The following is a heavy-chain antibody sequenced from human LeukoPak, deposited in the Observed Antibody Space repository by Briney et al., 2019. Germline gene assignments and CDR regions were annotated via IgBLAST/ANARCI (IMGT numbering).Heavy chain of an antibody. Sequence: ATVKISCKTSGYTFSDSYIHWVQQAPGKGPEFLGRIDPEGGDTIYAEKFQDRVTLTADTSTDTVYMELRSLKSDDTATYFCATSRATVISFPFDHWGQGTLVTVSS. J-gene: IGHJ4*02. CDR2: IDPEGGDT. CDR3: ATSRATVISFPFDH. V-gene: IGHV1-69-2*01. CDR1: GYTFSDSY. D-gene: IGHD4-23*01.